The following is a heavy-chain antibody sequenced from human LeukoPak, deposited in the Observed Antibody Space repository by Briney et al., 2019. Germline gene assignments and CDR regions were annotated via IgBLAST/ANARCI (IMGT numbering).Heavy chain of an antibody. V-gene: IGHV3-7*03. CDR3: AREGDGSYPRTLYNWFDP. CDR2: IKQDGSEK. CDR1: GFTFSSYW. J-gene: IGHJ5*02. Sequence: GGSLRLSCAASGFTFSSYWMSWVRQAPGKGLEWVANIKQDGSEKYYVDSVKGRFTISRDNAKNSLYLQMNSLRAEDTAVYYCAREGDGSYPRTLYNWFDPWGQGTLVTVSS. D-gene: IGHD1-26*01.